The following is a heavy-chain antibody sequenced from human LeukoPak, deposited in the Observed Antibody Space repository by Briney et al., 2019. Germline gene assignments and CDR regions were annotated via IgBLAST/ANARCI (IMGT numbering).Heavy chain of an antibody. CDR2: IYTSGST. J-gene: IGHJ6*03. V-gene: IGHV4-61*02. CDR1: GGSISSGSYY. CDR3: ARQVSDYFYYYIDV. Sequence: SQTLSLTCTVSGGSISSGSYYWRWIRQPAGKGLEWIRRIYTSGSTNYNPSLKSRVTISVDTSKNRFSLMLTSVTAADTAVYYCARQVSDYFYYYIDVWGEGTTVIVSS.